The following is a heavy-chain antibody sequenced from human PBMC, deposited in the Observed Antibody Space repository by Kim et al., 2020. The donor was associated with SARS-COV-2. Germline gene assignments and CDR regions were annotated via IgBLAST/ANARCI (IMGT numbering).Heavy chain of an antibody. Sequence: GGSLRLSCAASGFTFSSYSMNWVRPAPAKCRDWYSPISSCRSYIYNAYSVKGRFTISRDNAKNSLYLQMNSLRAEDTAVYYCARAGGSSSSWGQGTLVTVSS. CDR1: GFTFSSYS. D-gene: IGHD6-6*01. J-gene: IGHJ5*02. CDR2: ISSCRSYI. CDR3: ARAGGSSSS. V-gene: IGHV3-21*01.